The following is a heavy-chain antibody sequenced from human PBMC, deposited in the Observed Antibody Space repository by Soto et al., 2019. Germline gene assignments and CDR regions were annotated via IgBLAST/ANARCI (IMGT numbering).Heavy chain of an antibody. Sequence: QVQLQQWGAGLLKPSETLSLTCAVYGGSFSGYYWSWIRQPPGKGLEWIGETNHSGSTNYNPSLKSRVTISVDTSKNQFSLKLSSVTAADTAVYYCARGRGITMVRGAPKGNYYYMDVWGKGTTVTVSS. CDR2: TNHSGST. CDR1: GGSFSGYY. J-gene: IGHJ6*03. CDR3: ARGRGITMVRGAPKGNYYYMDV. V-gene: IGHV4-34*01. D-gene: IGHD3-10*01.